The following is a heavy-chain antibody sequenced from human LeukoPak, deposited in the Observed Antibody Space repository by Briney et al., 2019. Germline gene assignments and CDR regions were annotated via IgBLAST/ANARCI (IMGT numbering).Heavy chain of an antibody. CDR2: VNLQGST. CDR3: AREGGPYRPLDY. V-gene: IGHV4-4*02. Sequence: SETLSLTCGVSGGSITNTNYWTWVRQPPGKGLEWIGEVNLQGSTNYNPSLMGRVAIAVDASENHISLQLTSVTAADTAVYYCAREGGPYRPLDYSGQGTLVTVSS. J-gene: IGHJ4*02. CDR1: GGSITNTNY.